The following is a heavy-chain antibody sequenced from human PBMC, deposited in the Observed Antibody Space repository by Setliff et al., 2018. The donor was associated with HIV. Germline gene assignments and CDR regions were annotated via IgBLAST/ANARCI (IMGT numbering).Heavy chain of an antibody. CDR1: RGTFTTYA. CDR3: ARVLKGYSSSYEAFDI. Sequence: SVKVSCKTSRGTFTTYAFSWVRQAPGQGLEWMGGIIPILNVAKYPQKFHGRVTITADKSTSTVYMELSSLKSEDTAMYYCARVLKGYSSSYEAFDIWGQGTKVTVSS. CDR2: IIPILNVA. J-gene: IGHJ3*02. V-gene: IGHV1-69*10. D-gene: IGHD6-13*01.